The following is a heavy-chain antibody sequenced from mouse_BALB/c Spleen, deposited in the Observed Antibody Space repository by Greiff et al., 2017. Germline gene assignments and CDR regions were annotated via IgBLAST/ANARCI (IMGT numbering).Heavy chain of an antibody. CDR2: ISSGSSTI. D-gene: IGHD2-14*01. V-gene: IGHV5-17*02. J-gene: IGHJ4*01. Sequence: DVQLVESGGGLVQPGGSRKLSCAASGFTFSSFGLHWVRQAPEKGLEWVAYISSGSSTIYYADTVKGRFTISRDNPKNTLFLQMTSLRSEDTAMYYCARSYYRYEGAMDYWGQGTSVTVSS. CDR1: GFTFSSFG. CDR3: ARSYYRYEGAMDY.